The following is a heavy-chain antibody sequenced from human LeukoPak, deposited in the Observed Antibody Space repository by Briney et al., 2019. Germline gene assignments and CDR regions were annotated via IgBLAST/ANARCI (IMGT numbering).Heavy chain of an antibody. Sequence: ASVKVSCEASGYTFTNYGISWVRQAPGQGLEWMGWISTYNGNNNYAQKFQGRVTMTKDISTSTAYMELRSLTPDDTAAYYCARTTTVSFDYWGQGTLVTVSS. CDR2: ISTYNGNN. D-gene: IGHD4-17*01. CDR3: ARTTTVSFDY. J-gene: IGHJ4*02. CDR1: GYTFTNYG. V-gene: IGHV1-18*01.